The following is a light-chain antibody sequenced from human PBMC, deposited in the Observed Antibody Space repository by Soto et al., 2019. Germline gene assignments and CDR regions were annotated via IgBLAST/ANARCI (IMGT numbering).Light chain of an antibody. CDR1: QSVANY. V-gene: IGKV3-11*01. CDR2: DAS. CDR3: HHRSKWPYT. Sequence: VLTQSPGTLSLSPGERATLSCSASQSVANYLLWFQQKPGQAPRLLIYDASNRASGIPARFSGSGSGTDFTLTISRLEPEDFAVYFCHHRSKWPYTFGQGTKLEIK. J-gene: IGKJ2*01.